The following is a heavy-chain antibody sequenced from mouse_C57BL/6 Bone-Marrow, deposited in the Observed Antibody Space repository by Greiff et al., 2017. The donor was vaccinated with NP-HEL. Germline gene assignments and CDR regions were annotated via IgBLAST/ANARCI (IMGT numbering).Heavy chain of an antibody. CDR3: APDYDGGYAMDY. Sequence: VQLQQSGAELAKPGASVKLSCKASGYTFTSYWMHWVKQRPGQGLEWIGYINPSSGYTKYIQKFKDKATLTADKYSSTAYMQLSILTYEYSAVYYCAPDYDGGYAMDYWGQGTSVTVSS. J-gene: IGHJ4*01. V-gene: IGHV1-7*01. CDR1: GYTFTSYW. CDR2: INPSSGYT. D-gene: IGHD2-4*01.